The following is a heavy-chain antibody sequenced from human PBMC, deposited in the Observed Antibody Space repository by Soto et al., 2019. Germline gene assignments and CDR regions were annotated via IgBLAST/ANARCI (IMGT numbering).Heavy chain of an antibody. Sequence: PSETLALTSTVSGGSISSYYWSWIRQHSGKGLEWIGRIYYSGSTNYNPSLKSRVTISVDTSKNQFSLKLSSVTAADTAVYYCARIQDFWSGYYWFDPWGQGALVTVSS. CDR1: GGSISSYY. J-gene: IGHJ5*02. D-gene: IGHD3-3*01. CDR3: ARIQDFWSGYYWFDP. V-gene: IGHV4-59*01. CDR2: IYYSGST.